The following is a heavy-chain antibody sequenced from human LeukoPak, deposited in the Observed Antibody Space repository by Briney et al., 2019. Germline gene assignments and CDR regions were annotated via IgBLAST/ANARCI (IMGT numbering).Heavy chain of an antibody. V-gene: IGHV1-46*01. CDR2: INPSGGST. J-gene: IGHJ4*02. CDR3: ARNMYDSSSWYWGEYFDY. Sequence: ASVKVSCKASGYTFTSYYMHWVRQAPGQGLEWMGIINPSGGSTSYAQKFQGRVTMTRDTSTSTVYMELSSLRSEDTAVYYCARNMYDSSSWYWGEYFDYWGQGTLVTVSS. CDR1: GYTFTSYY. D-gene: IGHD6-13*01.